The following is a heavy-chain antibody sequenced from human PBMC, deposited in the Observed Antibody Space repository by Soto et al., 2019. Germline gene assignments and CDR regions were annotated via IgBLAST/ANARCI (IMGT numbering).Heavy chain of an antibody. D-gene: IGHD1-7*01. CDR2: ITYDGSNK. CDR1: GFNFDNYG. CDR3: AKDRVGGTFYTPLGF. J-gene: IGHJ4*02. Sequence: PGGSLGLSCQASGFNFDNYGMHWVRQAPGKGLEWVAVITYDGSNKYYADSVKGRFTISRDNSKNTLSLHLNTLKPEDTAVYHCAKDRVGGTFYTPLGFWGQGTLVTVSS. V-gene: IGHV3-30*18.